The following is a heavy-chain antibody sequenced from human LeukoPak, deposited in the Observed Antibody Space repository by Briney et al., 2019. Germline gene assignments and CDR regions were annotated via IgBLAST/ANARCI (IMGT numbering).Heavy chain of an antibody. CDR2: ITGSGGNT. V-gene: IGHV3-23*01. CDR1: GFTFSNYA. Sequence: GASLRLSCAASGFTFSNYAMSWVRQAPGKGLEWVSAITGSGGNTYYADSVKGRFTISRDNSKNTVFLQMNSLRAEDTAVYYCAKWGDYDVLTGYYVSDYWGQGALVTVSS. J-gene: IGHJ4*02. D-gene: IGHD3-9*01. CDR3: AKWGDYDVLTGYYVSDY.